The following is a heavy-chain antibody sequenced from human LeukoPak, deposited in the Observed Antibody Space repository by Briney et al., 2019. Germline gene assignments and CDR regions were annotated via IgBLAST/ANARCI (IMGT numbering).Heavy chain of an antibody. D-gene: IGHD2-21*01. V-gene: IGHV3-23*01. CDR2: ISGSGGST. J-gene: IGHJ3*02. CDR1: GFTFSSYA. Sequence: PGGSLRLSCAASGFTFSSYAMSWVRQAPGKGLEWVSAISGSGGSTYYADSVKGRFTISRDNSKNTLYLQMNSLRAEDTAVYYCARTHKQVTRIVVVIVGAFDIWGQGTMVTVSS. CDR3: ARTHKQVTRIVVVIVGAFDI.